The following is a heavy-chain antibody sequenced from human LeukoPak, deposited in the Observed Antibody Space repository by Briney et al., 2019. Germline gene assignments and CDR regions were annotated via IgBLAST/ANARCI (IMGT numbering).Heavy chain of an antibody. CDR1: GGAFSGYY. Sequence: PSETLSLTSAVYGGAFSGYYWSWIRQPPRKGLEWIWEINHSGSTNYNPSLKSRVTISVDTSKNQFSLKLSSVTAADTAVYYCARDNWNDPGIDYWGQGTLVTVSS. J-gene: IGHJ4*02. V-gene: IGHV4-34*01. CDR2: INHSGST. D-gene: IGHD1-20*01. CDR3: ARDNWNDPGIDY.